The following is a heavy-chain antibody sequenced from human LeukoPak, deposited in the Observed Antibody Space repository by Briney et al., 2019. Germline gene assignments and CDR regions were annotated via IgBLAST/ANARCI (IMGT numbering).Heavy chain of an antibody. Sequence: SETLSLTCTVSGGSISSYYWSWIRQPPGKGLEWIGYIYYSGSTNYNPSLKSRVTISVDTSKNQFSLKLSSVTAADTAVYYCARGEDSYGYFDYWGQGTLVTVSS. V-gene: IGHV4-59*01. CDR3: ARGEDSYGYFDY. CDR2: IYYSGST. J-gene: IGHJ4*02. CDR1: GGSISSYY. D-gene: IGHD5-18*01.